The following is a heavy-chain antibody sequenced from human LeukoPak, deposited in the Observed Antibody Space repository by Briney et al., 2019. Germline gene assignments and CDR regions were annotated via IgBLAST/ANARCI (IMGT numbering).Heavy chain of an antibody. D-gene: IGHD5-24*01. CDR1: GYSFTSYC. V-gene: IGHV5-51*01. CDR3: ARHRRDGYTDY. CDR2: IYPVDSDT. Sequence: GESLKISCKGSGYSFTSYCIGWGRQMPGKGLEWMGIIYPVDSDTKSSPSFHGKATIPAEQSSRTPYQQWSSLEASDTVMYYCARHRRDGYTDYWGQGTLVTVSS. J-gene: IGHJ4*02.